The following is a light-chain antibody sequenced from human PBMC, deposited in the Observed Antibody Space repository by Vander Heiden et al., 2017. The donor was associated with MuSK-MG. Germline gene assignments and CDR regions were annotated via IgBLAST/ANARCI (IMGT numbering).Light chain of an antibody. J-gene: IGKJ1*01. CDR1: ENIKSW. V-gene: IGKV1-5*03. CDR3: QEHNDYPPWT. Sequence: DIQMTQSPSTLSASVGDRVTITCRASENIKSWLAWYQQRPGTAPKLLIYKASTLESGVPSRFSGSGYGTEFTLTISGREPEDFAAYYCQEHNDYPPWTFGQGTKVEVK. CDR2: KAS.